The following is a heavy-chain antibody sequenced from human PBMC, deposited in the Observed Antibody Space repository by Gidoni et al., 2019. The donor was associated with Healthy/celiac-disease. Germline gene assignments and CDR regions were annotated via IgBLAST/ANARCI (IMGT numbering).Heavy chain of an antibody. CDR1: GFPFSSYS. V-gene: IGHV3-21*01. D-gene: IGHD6-19*01. J-gene: IGHJ6*02. CDR2: ISSSSSYI. CDR3: ARDFLGYSSGWYDYYYGMDV. Sequence: EVQLVESGGGLVKPGGSLRLSCAASGFPFSSYSMNWVRQAPGKGLEWVSSISSSSSYIYYADSVKGRFTISRDNAKNSLYLQMNSLRAEDTAVYYCARDFLGYSSGWYDYYYGMDVWGQGTTVTVSS.